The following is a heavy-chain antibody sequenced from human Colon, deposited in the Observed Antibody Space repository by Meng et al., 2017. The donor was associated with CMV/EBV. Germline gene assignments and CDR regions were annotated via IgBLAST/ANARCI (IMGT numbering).Heavy chain of an antibody. CDR2: IGSTGSGI. V-gene: IGHV3-21*01. CDR3: TRDRLEGDFSGPGV. Sequence: GESLKISCAASGFSFSRYSMNWLRQAPGKGLEWVSSIGSTGSGIYYPDSVKGRFTISRDNARNALYLEMSSLRAEDTAVYYCTRDRLEGDFSGPGVWGQGTLVTVSS. CDR1: GFSFSRYS. D-gene: IGHD3-16*02. J-gene: IGHJ4*02.